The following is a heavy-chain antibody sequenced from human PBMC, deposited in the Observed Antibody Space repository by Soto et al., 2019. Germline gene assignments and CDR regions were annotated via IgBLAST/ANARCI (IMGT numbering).Heavy chain of an antibody. V-gene: IGHV3-23*01. CDR2: ISGSGGST. J-gene: IGHJ4*02. D-gene: IGHD1-26*01. CDR1: GFTFSSYG. CDR3: AKASAPSGTYFPLWF. Sequence: EVQLLESGGGLVQPGGSLRLSCAASGFTFSSYGMSWVRQAPGKGLEWVSSISGSGGSTYYADSVKGRFTISRDNSKNTLSLQMTRMRAEDTGVYYCAKASAPSGTYFPLWFWGQGTLVTVSS.